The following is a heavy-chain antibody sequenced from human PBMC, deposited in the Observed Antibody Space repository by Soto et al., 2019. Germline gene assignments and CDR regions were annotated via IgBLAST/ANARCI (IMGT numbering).Heavy chain of an antibody. CDR2: MNPYSGNP. V-gene: IGHV1-8*01. CDR3: ATGILAAAGRGY. J-gene: IGHJ4*02. CDR1: GYTFTSYD. D-gene: IGHD6-13*01. Sequence: QVQLVQSGAEVKKPGASVKVSCKASGYTFTSYDTNWVRQATGQGLEWMGWMNPYSGNPGYAQKFQGRVTMTRNTSISKAYMELSSLRSEDKAVYYCATGILAAAGRGYWGQGTLVTVS.